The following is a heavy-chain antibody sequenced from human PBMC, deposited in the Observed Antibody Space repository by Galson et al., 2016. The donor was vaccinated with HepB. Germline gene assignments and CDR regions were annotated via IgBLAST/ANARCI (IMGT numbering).Heavy chain of an antibody. CDR1: GFTFSRNG. J-gene: IGHJ4*02. CDR3: ARGLEYSSSPTGQFYY. V-gene: IGHV3-33*05. CDR2: ILYDGSNK. Sequence: SLRLSCAASGFTFSRNGMHWVRQAPGKGLEWVAVILYDGSNKYYADSVKGRFTISRDNSKKMLYLQMNSLRAEDTAVYYCARGLEYSSSPTGQFYYWGQGTLVTVSS. D-gene: IGHD6-6*01.